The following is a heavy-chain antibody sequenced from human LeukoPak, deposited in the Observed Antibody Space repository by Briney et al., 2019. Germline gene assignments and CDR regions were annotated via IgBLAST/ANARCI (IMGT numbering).Heavy chain of an antibody. CDR3: AATYYYDSSGYSPLGY. CDR2: INHSGST. Sequence: PSETLSLTCAVYGGSFSGYYWSWIRQPPGKGLEWIGKINHSGSTNYNPSLKSRVTISVDTSKNQFSLKLSSVTAADTAVYYCAATYYYDSSGYSPLGYWGQGTLVTVSS. CDR1: GGSFSGYY. J-gene: IGHJ4*02. D-gene: IGHD3-22*01. V-gene: IGHV4-34*01.